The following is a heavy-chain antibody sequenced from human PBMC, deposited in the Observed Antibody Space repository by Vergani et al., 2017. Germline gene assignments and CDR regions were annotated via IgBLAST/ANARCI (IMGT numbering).Heavy chain of an antibody. J-gene: IGHJ4*02. CDR1: GFTFSSYS. D-gene: IGHD3-9*01. Sequence: EVQLVESGGGLVQPGGSLRLSCAASGFTFSSYSMNWVRQAPGKGLEWVSYISSSSSTIYYADSVKGRFTISRDNAKNSLYLQMNSLRAEDTAVYYCAKVGDILTGYFTLFDYWGQGTLVTVSS. CDR2: ISSSSSTI. V-gene: IGHV3-48*04. CDR3: AKVGDILTGYFTLFDY.